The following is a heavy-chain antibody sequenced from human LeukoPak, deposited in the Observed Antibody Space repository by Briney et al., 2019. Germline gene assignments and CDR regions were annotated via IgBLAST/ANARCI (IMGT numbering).Heavy chain of an antibody. J-gene: IGHJ4*02. CDR3: ARDTRAYDRSAYYYFDY. CDR2: IHYSGSS. CDR1: GVPISSYY. D-gene: IGHD3-22*01. Sequence: SETLSLTCTVSGVPISSYYWSWIRQPPGKGLEWIGYIHYSGSSKYNPSLKSRVSMSTDMSRSQFSLKLSSVTAADTAVYYCARDTRAYDRSAYYYFDYWGQGALVTVSS. V-gene: IGHV4-59*01.